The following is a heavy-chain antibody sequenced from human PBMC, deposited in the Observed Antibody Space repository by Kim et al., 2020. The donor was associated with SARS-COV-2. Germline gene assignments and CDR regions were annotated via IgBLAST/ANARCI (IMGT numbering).Heavy chain of an antibody. CDR2: ISYDGSNK. D-gene: IGHD3-10*01. CDR1: GFTFSSYG. J-gene: IGHJ4*02. Sequence: GGSLRLSCAASGFTFSSYGMHWVRQAPGKGLEWVAVISYDGSNKYYADSVKGRFTISRDNSKNTLYLQMNSLRAEDTAVYYCAKGRSYGSGSSYYFDYWGQGTLVTVSS. CDR3: AKGRSYGSGSSYYFDY. V-gene: IGHV3-30*18.